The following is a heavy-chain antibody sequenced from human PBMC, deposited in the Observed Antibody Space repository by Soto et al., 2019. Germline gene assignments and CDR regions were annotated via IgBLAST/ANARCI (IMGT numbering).Heavy chain of an antibody. V-gene: IGHV3-30*09. CDR3: AREPVTTKWYFDN. CDR2: TSRDAVTK. Sequence: GGSLRLSCATSGFMFSSYSMHWFRQTPGKGLEWVAATSRDAVTKLCADSVKGRFAISRDNSRNTLYLQMDSLRVGDTGVYYCAREPVTTKWYFDNWGQGIPVTVSS. J-gene: IGHJ4*02. CDR1: GFMFSSYS. D-gene: IGHD1-1*01.